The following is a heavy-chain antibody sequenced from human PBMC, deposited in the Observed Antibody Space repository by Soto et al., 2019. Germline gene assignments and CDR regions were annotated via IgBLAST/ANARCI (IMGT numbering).Heavy chain of an antibody. D-gene: IGHD5-18*01. Sequence: PSETLSLTCTVSGGSISSGDYYWSWIRQPPGKGLEWIGYIYYSWSTYYNPSLKSRVTISVDTSKNQFSLKLSSVTAADTAVYYCAKVDKAMVGALYYYYGMDVWGQGTTVTVSS. CDR3: AKVDKAMVGALYYYYGMDV. J-gene: IGHJ6*02. V-gene: IGHV4-30-4*01. CDR1: GGSISSGDYY. CDR2: IYYSWST.